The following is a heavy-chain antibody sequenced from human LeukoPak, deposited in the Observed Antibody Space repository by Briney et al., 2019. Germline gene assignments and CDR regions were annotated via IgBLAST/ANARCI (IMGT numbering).Heavy chain of an antibody. D-gene: IGHD4-17*01. Sequence: GGSLRLSCAASGFTFSSYAMSWVRQAPGKGLEWVSYISSSGSTIYYADSVKGRFTISRDNAKNSLYLQMNSLRAEDTAVYYCARDTGDYYYGMDVWGQGTTVTVSS. J-gene: IGHJ6*02. CDR3: ARDTGDYYYGMDV. CDR2: ISSSGSTI. CDR1: GFTFSSYA. V-gene: IGHV3-48*04.